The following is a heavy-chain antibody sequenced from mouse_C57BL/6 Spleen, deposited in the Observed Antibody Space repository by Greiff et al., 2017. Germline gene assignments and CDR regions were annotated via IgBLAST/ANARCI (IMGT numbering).Heavy chain of an antibody. Sequence: QVQLQQPGAELVKPGASVKMSCKASGYTFTSYWITWVKQRPGQGLEWIGDIYPGSGSTNYNEKFKSKATLTVDTSSSTAYMQLSSLTSEDSAVYYCARVEIYYYGSSPWFAYWGQGTLVTVSA. CDR2: IYPGSGST. D-gene: IGHD1-1*01. V-gene: IGHV1-55*01. CDR1: GYTFTSYW. J-gene: IGHJ3*01. CDR3: ARVEIYYYGSSPWFAY.